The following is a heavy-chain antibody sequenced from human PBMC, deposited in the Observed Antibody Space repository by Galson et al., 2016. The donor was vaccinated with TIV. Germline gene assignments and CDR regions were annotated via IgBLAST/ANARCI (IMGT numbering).Heavy chain of an antibody. V-gene: IGHV1-2*04. CDR2: INPNSGGT. D-gene: IGHD1/OR15-1a*01. Sequence: SVKVSCKASGYTFTEYYIHWVRQAPGQGLEWMGWINPNSGGTMYAQKFQGWVTMTRDTSITTAYMELSRLKSDDTAGYYCAKIGQEHDAFDIWGQGTMVTVFS. CDR1: GYTFTEYY. J-gene: IGHJ3*02. CDR3: AKIGQEHDAFDI.